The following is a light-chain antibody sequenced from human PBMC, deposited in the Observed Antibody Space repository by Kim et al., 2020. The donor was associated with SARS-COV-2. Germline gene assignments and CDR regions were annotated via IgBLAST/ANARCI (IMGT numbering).Light chain of an antibody. CDR3: QQRNSWPPAVT. J-gene: IGKJ4*01. Sequence: PGDRATLSCRASQNIDTYLAWYQQRPGQAPRLLVYDASNRATGVPDRFSGSGSGIDFTLTISSLEPEDFSIYYCQQRNSWPPAVTFGGGTKVDIK. CDR1: QNIDTY. V-gene: IGKV3-11*01. CDR2: DAS.